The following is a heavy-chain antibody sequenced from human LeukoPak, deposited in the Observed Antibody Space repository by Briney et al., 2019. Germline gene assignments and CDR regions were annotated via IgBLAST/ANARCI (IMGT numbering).Heavy chain of an antibody. V-gene: IGHV4-34*01. D-gene: IGHD6-13*01. CDR3: ARGSRGSSFFDY. CDR1: GGSFSGYY. Sequence: SETLSLTCTVYGGSFSGYYWSWIRQPPRKGLEWIGEINHSGSTNYNPSLKSRVTISVDTSKNQFSLKLSSVTAADTAVYYCARGSRGSSFFDYWGQGTLVTVSS. CDR2: INHSGST. J-gene: IGHJ4*02.